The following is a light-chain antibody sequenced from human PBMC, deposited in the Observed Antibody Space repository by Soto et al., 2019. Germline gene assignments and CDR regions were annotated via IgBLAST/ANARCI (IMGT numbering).Light chain of an antibody. CDR1: QSISND. V-gene: IGKV3-15*01. J-gene: IGKJ4*01. CDR2: GAY. CDR3: QQYNNWPPLT. Sequence: EIVMTQSPATLSVSPGERATLSCRASQSISNDLAWYQQKPGQAPRLVIYGAYTRATGVPARFSGSGSGADFTLTISSQQSEDFAVYYCQQYNNWPPLTFGGGTKVEIK.